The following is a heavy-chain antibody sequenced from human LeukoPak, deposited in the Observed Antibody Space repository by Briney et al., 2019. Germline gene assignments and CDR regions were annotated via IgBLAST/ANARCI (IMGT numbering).Heavy chain of an antibody. CDR2: ISGDGGST. D-gene: IGHD3-22*01. J-gene: IGHJ3*02. CDR3: AKDEDSSGYDAFDI. Sequence: GGSLRLSCAASGFTFDDYAMHWVRQAPGKGLEWVYLISGDGGSTYYADSVKGRFTISRDNSKNSLYLQMNSLRTEDTALYYCAKDEDSSGYDAFDISGEGTMVTVSS. V-gene: IGHV3-43*02. CDR1: GFTFDDYA.